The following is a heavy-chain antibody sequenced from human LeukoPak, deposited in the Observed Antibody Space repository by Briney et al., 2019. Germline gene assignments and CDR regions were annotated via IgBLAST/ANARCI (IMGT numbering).Heavy chain of an antibody. CDR2: INPRGTAT. CDR1: GYSFTSHY. J-gene: IGHJ3*02. D-gene: IGHD1-1*01. V-gene: IGHV1-46*01. Sequence: ASVKVSCKASGYSFTSHYMHWVRQAPGQGLEWMGLINPRGTATRYAESFQGRLTLTRDLSTSTDYMELSSLRSDDTAVYFCARGWVQLDAFDIWGQGTMVTVSS. CDR3: ARGWVQLDAFDI.